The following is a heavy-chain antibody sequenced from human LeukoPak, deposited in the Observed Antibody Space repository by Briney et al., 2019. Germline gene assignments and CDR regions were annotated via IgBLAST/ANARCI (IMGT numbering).Heavy chain of an antibody. CDR2: IYWDDDK. V-gene: IGHV2-5*02. J-gene: IGHJ4*02. CDR1: GFSLSTSGVG. D-gene: IGHD2-21*01. Sequence: SGPTLVKPTQTLTLTCSFSGFSLSTSGVGVGWIRQPPGKALEWLALIYWDDDKRYSPSLKSRPSITKDTSKNQVVLTMTNMDPVDTATYYCAYCVAPKNFDSWGQGTLVTVSS. CDR3: AYCVAPKNFDS.